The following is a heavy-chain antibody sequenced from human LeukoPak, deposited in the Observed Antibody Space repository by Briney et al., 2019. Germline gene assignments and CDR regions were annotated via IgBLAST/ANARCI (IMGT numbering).Heavy chain of an antibody. J-gene: IGHJ4*02. V-gene: IGHV4-59*01. CDR2: IYYSGST. Sequence: SETLSLTCTVSGGSISGYYWRWIRQPPGKGLEWIGYIYYSGSTNYNPSLKSRVTISVDTSKNQFSLKLSSVTAADTAVYYCATSMTRTYYFDYWGQGTLVTVSS. D-gene: IGHD2-2*01. CDR1: GGSISGYY. CDR3: ATSMTRTYYFDY.